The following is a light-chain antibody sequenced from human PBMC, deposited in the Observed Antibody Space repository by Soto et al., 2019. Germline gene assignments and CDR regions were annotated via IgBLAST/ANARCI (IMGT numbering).Light chain of an antibody. CDR3: QQYNTRPFT. J-gene: IGKJ3*01. CDR1: QDITAY. Sequence: DIQMTQSPSSVSASVGDRVTITCQASQDITAYLYWYHHKPGVAPKLLIYDASNLETGVPSRFNGSGSATYFSLTIYSLQPEDVGTYYCQQYNTRPFTFGPGTKVDI. V-gene: IGKV1-33*01. CDR2: DAS.